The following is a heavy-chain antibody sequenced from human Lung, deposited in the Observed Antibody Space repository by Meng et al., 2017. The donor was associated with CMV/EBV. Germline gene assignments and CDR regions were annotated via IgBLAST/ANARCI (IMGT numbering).Heavy chain of an antibody. D-gene: IGHD5-24*01. CDR1: GYTFSGFF. CDR2: INPSNGGT. CDR3: ARVGWQQLAYDAFDI. J-gene: IGHJ3*02. V-gene: IGHV1-2*02. Sequence: ASVKVSCKDSGYTFSGFFMHWVRQAPGQGLEWMGWINPSNGGTKYVQKFQGRVTMTRDTSINTAYMELSRLTSDDTAVYCCARVGWQQLAYDAFDIWGQGTMVTVSS.